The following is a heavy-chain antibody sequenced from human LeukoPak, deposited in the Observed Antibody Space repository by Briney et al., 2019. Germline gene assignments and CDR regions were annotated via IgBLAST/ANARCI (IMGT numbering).Heavy chain of an antibody. D-gene: IGHD3-10*01. CDR3: ARSRFYHGSGTSYHGIGV. CDR2: IEHDGSEK. Sequence: PGGSLRLSCAASGFTLSGVWMKWVRQAPGKGLGWVATIEHDGSEKCYVDSVKGRFTISRDNAKNSLYLQMNSLRAEDTAVYYCARSRFYHGSGTSYHGIGVWGQGTTVTVSS. CDR1: GFTLSGVW. V-gene: IGHV3-7*01. J-gene: IGHJ6*02.